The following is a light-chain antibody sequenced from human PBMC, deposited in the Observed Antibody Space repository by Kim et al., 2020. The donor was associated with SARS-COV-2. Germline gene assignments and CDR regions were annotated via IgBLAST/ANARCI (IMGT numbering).Light chain of an antibody. Sequence: ASVGDRVTITGRGRQGIGSYLAWYQQKPGKAPKLLIYAASTLQSGVPSRFSGSGSETDFTLTITSLQPEDFATYYCQQLEYYPITFGQGTRLEIK. J-gene: IGKJ5*01. CDR1: QGIGSY. V-gene: IGKV1-9*01. CDR2: AAS. CDR3: QQLEYYPIT.